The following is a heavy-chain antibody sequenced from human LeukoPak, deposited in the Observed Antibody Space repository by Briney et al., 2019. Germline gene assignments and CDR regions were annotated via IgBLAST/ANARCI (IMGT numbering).Heavy chain of an antibody. D-gene: IGHD1-26*01. CDR1: GFTFSSYW. J-gene: IGHJ3*02. V-gene: IGHV3-74*01. CDR3: ARDFVGARPDAFDI. CDR2: INSDGRSR. Sequence: PGGSLRLXCAASGFTFSSYWMHWVRQAPGKGLVWVSRINSDGRSRSYADSVKGRFTISRDNAKNTLYLQMNSLRAEDTAVYYCARDFVGARPDAFDIWGQGTMVTVSS.